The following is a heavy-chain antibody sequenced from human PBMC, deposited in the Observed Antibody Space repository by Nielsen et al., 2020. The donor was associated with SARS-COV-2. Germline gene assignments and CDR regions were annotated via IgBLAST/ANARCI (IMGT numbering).Heavy chain of an antibody. CDR1: GYTFTSYG. CDR2: ISAYNGNT. V-gene: IGHV1-18*03. D-gene: IGHD3-22*01. Sequence: ASVKVSCKASGYTFTSYGISWVRQAPGQGLEWMGWISAYNGNTNYAQKLQGRVTMTTDTSTSTAYMELRSLRSDDMAVYYCAIYYYLNPGAIVRAGYWGQGTLVTVSS. CDR3: AIYYYLNPGAIVRAGY. J-gene: IGHJ4*02.